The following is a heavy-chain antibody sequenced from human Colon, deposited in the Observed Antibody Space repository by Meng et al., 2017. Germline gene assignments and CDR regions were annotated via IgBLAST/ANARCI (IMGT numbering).Heavy chain of an antibody. Sequence: QVQLRESGPALVKPSETLSLTCGVSRGSLTNHNWWAWLRRPPGKGLEWIGEIPHRGSSAYNPSLKSRVSMSIDKSKNQFSLKLTSVTAADTAVYHCLRGSGGSVWGQGTLVTVSS. J-gene: IGHJ1*01. D-gene: IGHD3-10*01. CDR3: LRGSGGSV. CDR1: RGSLTNHNW. V-gene: IGHV4-4*02. CDR2: IPHRGSS.